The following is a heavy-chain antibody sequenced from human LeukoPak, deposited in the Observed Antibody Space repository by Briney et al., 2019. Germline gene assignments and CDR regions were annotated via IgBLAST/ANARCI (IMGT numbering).Heavy chain of an antibody. CDR3: ATGYYDFWSGPRGNWYFDL. V-gene: IGHV1-24*01. CDR2: FDPEDGET. D-gene: IGHD3-3*01. CDR1: GYTLTELS. Sequence: ASVKVSCKVSGYTLTELSMHWVRQAPGKGLEWMGGFDPEDGETIYAQKFQGRVTMTEDTSTDTAYMELSSLRSEDTAVYYCATGYYDFWSGPRGNWYFDLWGRGTLVTVSS. J-gene: IGHJ2*01.